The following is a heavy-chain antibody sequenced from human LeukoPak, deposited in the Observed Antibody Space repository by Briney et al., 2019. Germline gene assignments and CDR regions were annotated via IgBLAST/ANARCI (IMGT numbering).Heavy chain of an antibody. V-gene: IGHV3-7*03. CDR3: ARDNRWLQQY. J-gene: IGHJ4*02. Sequence: GGSLRLSCAASGFPFNAYWMTWVRQAPGKGLEWVANIRQDGDTKYYVDSVKGRFTISRDNAMNSLYLQMNSLRAEDTAVYYCARDNRWLQQYWGQGTLVTVSS. CDR2: IRQDGDTK. CDR1: GFPFNAYW. D-gene: IGHD5-24*01.